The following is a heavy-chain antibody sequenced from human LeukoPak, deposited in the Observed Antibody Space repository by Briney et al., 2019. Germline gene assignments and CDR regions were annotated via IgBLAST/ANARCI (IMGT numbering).Heavy chain of an antibody. CDR2: ISSSSSTI. CDR3: ARDLEVIAAAATGY. CDR1: GFTFSSYS. Sequence: GGSLRLSCAASGFTFSSYSMNWVRQAPGKGLEWVSYISSSSSTIYYADSVKGRFTISRDNAKNSLYLQMNSLRAEDTAVYYCARDLEVIAAAATGYWGQGTLVTVSS. J-gene: IGHJ4*02. D-gene: IGHD6-13*01. V-gene: IGHV3-48*01.